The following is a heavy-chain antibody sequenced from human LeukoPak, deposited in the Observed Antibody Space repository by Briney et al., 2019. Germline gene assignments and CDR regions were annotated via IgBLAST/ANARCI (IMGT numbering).Heavy chain of an antibody. CDR1: SGSISSGDYY. D-gene: IGHD1-26*01. CDR3: ARDRASTRSGSYFDY. J-gene: IGHJ4*02. Sequence: SSETLSLTCTVSSGSISSGDYYWSWIRQPPRKNLEWIGYIHYNGDTHYNSSLESRVTISVDTSKNQFSLTLSSVTAADTAVYYCARDRASTRSGSYFDYWGQGTLVTVSS. CDR2: IHYNGDT. V-gene: IGHV4-30-4*08.